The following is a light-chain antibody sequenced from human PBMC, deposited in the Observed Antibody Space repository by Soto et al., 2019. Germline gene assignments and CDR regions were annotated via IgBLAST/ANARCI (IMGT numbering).Light chain of an antibody. CDR3: QQTYSTPPT. V-gene: IGKV1-39*01. Sequence: DSQMTKSPSSLSASVGDRVTIPCRASQSTSTDLHWYQQKAGLAPKLLIYGASSLQSGVPSRFSCSGSGTDFTLTISRLQPEDVATYYLQQTYSTPPTCGQGTKVEIK. J-gene: IGKJ1*01. CDR2: GAS. CDR1: QSTSTD.